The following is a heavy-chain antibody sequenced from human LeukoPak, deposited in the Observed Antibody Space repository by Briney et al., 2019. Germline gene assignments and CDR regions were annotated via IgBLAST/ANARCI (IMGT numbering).Heavy chain of an antibody. Sequence: SETLSLTCTVSGGSISSSSYYWGWICQPPGKGLEWIGSIYYSGSTYYNPSLKSRVTISVDTSKNQFSLKLSSVTAADTAVYYCARDRGRYCSSTSCPSKYNWFDPWGQGTLVTVSS. CDR3: ARDRGRYCSSTSCPSKYNWFDP. CDR2: IYYSGST. D-gene: IGHD2-2*01. V-gene: IGHV4-39*07. CDR1: GGSISSSSYY. J-gene: IGHJ5*02.